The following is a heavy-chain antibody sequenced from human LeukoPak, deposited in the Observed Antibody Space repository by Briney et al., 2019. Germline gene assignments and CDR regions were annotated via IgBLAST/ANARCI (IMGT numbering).Heavy chain of an antibody. CDR3: AGLITGTTSYYYYRDV. J-gene: IGHJ6*03. CDR2: IIPIFGTA. Sequence: SVKVSCKASVGTFSSYTIRWVRQAPGQGLEWMGGIIPIFGTANYAQKFQGRVTITADESTSTAYMELSSLRSEDTAVYYCAGLITGTTSYYYYRDVWGKGTTVTVSS. CDR1: VGTFSSYT. V-gene: IGHV1-69*13. D-gene: IGHD1-7*01.